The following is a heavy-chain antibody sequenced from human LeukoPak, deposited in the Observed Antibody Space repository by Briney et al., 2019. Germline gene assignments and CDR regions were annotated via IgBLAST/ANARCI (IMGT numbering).Heavy chain of an antibody. V-gene: IGHV3-23*01. CDR3: AYGSGRGYFDY. Sequence: GGSLRLSCAASGFTFSTYAMSWVRQAPGKGLEWVSAISGSGGSTYYADSVKGRFTISRDNSKNTLYLQMNSLRAEDTAVYYCAYGSGRGYFDYWGQGTLVTVSS. CDR1: GFTFSTYA. D-gene: IGHD3-10*01. CDR2: ISGSGGST. J-gene: IGHJ4*02.